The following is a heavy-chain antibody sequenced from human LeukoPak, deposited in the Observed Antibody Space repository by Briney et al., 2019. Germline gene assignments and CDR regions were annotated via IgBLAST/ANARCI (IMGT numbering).Heavy chain of an antibody. V-gene: IGHV3-23*01. CDR3: AKSYSTGWYSHAG. Sequence: PGGSLRLSCAAPGLTFSTYDINWVRQAPGKGLESGAAIKGSGSSTYYAASVRGRLTISRDNSKSTLYLQMNSLRADDTAFYYCAKSYSTGWYSHAGWGQGTLVTVSP. D-gene: IGHD6-19*01. CDR1: GLTFSTYD. CDR2: IKGSGSST. J-gene: IGHJ4*02.